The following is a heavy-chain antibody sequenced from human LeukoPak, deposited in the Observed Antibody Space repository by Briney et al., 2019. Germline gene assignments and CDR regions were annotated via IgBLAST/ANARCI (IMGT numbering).Heavy chain of an antibody. D-gene: IGHD3-22*01. J-gene: IGHJ3*02. Sequence: GWSLRLSCAASGFTFSSYWMSWVRQAPGKGLEGVANIKQDGSEKYYVDSVKGRFTISRDNAKNSLYLQMNSLRAEDTAVHYCARDAMIVDDASDIWGQGTMVTVSS. CDR2: IKQDGSEK. V-gene: IGHV3-7*01. CDR3: ARDAMIVDDASDI. CDR1: GFTFSSYW.